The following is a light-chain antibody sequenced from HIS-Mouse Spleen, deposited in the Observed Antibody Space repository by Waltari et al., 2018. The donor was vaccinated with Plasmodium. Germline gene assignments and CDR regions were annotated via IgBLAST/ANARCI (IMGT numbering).Light chain of an antibody. J-gene: IGLJ2*01. CDR1: SSCVGGCNY. V-gene: IGLV2-8*01. CDR2: EVN. Sequence: QSAPPPPPSASGSPGQSVTTSCTGTSSCVGGCNYFSLYQQHPAETPHLMIYEVNKRPSGGLDVFSGSKSGNTAALTVSGVQAEEEADYYCSSYAGSNNVVVFGGGTKLTVL. CDR3: SSYAGSNNVVV.